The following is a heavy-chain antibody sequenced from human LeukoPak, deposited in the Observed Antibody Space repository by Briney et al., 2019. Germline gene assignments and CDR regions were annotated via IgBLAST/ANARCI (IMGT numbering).Heavy chain of an antibody. CDR2: ISGSGSDT. J-gene: IGHJ4*02. CDR1: GFTFSSYA. CDR3: ARDSSGWSKNY. D-gene: IGHD6-19*01. Sequence: GGSLRLSCAGSGFTFSSYAMSWVRQAPGKGLQWVSAISGSGSDTYYEDSVKGRFTISRDNSKNMMYLQMNSLRAEDTAVYYCARDSSGWSKNYWGQGTLVIVSS. V-gene: IGHV3-23*01.